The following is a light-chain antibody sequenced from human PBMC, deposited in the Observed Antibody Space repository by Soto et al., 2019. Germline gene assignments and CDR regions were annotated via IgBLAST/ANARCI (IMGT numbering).Light chain of an antibody. CDR1: SSDVGGYNY. J-gene: IGLJ1*01. CDR3: TSYRSSSTLEV. V-gene: IGLV2-14*01. CDR2: EVN. Sequence: QSALTQPASVSGSPGQSITISCTGTSSDVGGYNYVSWYQQHPGKAPKVMIYEVNNRPSGVSNRFSGSKSGNTASLTISDLQAEYEADYYCTSYRSSSTLEVFGTGTKLTGL.